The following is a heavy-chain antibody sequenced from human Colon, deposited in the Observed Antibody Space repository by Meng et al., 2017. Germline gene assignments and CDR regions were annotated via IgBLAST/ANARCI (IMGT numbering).Heavy chain of an antibody. D-gene: IGHD3-16*01. CDR3: ARAPWREGDRYYYYGMDV. Sequence: GESLNISCAVSGFTFSGYWMHWVRQAPGQGLVWGSRINIDGTATHYVDSVKARFTISRDNAKNTVYLQMDSLRVEDTAVYYCARAPWREGDRYYYYGMDVWGQGTTVTVSS. J-gene: IGHJ6*02. V-gene: IGHV3-74*01. CDR1: GFTFSGYW. CDR2: INIDGTAT.